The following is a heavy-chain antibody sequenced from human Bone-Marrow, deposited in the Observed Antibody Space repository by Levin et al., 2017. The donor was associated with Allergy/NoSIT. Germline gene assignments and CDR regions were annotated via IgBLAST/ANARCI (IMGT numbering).Heavy chain of an antibody. V-gene: IGHV3-7*01. CDR1: GFTFNIYW. CDR2: IKQDGSEK. D-gene: IGHD3-22*01. Sequence: SCAASGFTFNIYWMSWVRQSPGKGLEWVANIKQDGSEKHLVDSVKGRFTISRDNAKNSLYLQLNSLRAEDTAGYYCARLDYYDSSQFDYWGQGTLVTVSS. CDR3: ARLDYYDSSQFDY. J-gene: IGHJ4*02.